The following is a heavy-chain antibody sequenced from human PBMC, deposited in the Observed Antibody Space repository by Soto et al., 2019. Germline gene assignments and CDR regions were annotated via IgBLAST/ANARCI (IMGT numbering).Heavy chain of an antibody. D-gene: IGHD1-20*01. CDR3: ARGGITGTTEIWFDP. CDR1: GYTFTSYG. Sequence: QVQLVQSGAEVKKPGASVKVSCKASGYTFTSYGISWVRQAPGQGLEWMGWISAYNGKTNYGQKLQGRVTMTTDTSTSTAYMELRSLRSNDTAVYYCARGGITGTTEIWFDPWGQGTLVTVSS. V-gene: IGHV1-18*01. J-gene: IGHJ5*02. CDR2: ISAYNGKT.